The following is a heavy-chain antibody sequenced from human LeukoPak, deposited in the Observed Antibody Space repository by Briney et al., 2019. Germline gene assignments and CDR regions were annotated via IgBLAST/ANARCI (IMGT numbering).Heavy chain of an antibody. Sequence: SETLSLTGTVSGGSISGYYWSWIRQPPGKGLEWIGYIYYRGSTNSNPSLKSRVTISVDTSKNKFSLKLRSVTAADTAVYYCARHVREGYNYVDHWGQGTLVTVSS. J-gene: IGHJ4*02. CDR3: ARHVREGYNYVDH. CDR2: IYYRGST. D-gene: IGHD5-24*01. CDR1: GGSISGYY. V-gene: IGHV4-59*08.